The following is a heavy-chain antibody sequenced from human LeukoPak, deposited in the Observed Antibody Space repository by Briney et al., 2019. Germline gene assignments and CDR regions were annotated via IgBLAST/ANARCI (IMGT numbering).Heavy chain of an antibody. V-gene: IGHV3-48*01. Sequence: GGSLRLSRAASGFTFSSYRMNWVRPPAGKGLEWVEYISSSSSTIYYADSVKGRFTISRDNAKNSLYLQMNSLRAEDTAVYYCARVSKDFDYGREGTLLTVP. CDR2: ISSSSSTI. J-gene: IGHJ4*02. CDR3: ARVSKDFDY. CDR1: GFTFSSYR.